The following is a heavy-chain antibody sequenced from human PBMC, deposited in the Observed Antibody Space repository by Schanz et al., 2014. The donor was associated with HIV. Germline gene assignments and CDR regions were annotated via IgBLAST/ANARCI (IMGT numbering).Heavy chain of an antibody. D-gene: IGHD3-10*01. Sequence: DVQILESGGGLVQPGGSRRLSCAVSGLPFSTSAMSWVRQAPGKGLEWVSDISGSGGSTYYADSVKGRFTISRDNSKNTLYLQMNRLRAEDTAVYYCAKCPTMVRGTGMDVWGQGTTVTVSS. J-gene: IGHJ6*02. CDR3: AKCPTMVRGTGMDV. V-gene: IGHV3-23*01. CDR2: ISGSGGST. CDR1: GLPFSTSA.